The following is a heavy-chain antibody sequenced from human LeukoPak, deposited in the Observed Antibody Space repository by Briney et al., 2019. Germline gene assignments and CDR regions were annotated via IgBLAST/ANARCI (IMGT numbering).Heavy chain of an antibody. D-gene: IGHD6-13*01. CDR2: INWNGGST. J-gene: IGHJ4*02. CDR3: AKDSGAAAGPRGWYFDY. CDR1: GFTFDDYG. Sequence: PGGSLRLSCAASGFTFDDYGTSWVRQAPGKGLEWVSGINWNGGSTGYADSVKGRFTISRDNAKNSLYLQMNSLRAEDTAVYYCAKDSGAAAGPRGWYFDYWGQGTLVTVSS. V-gene: IGHV3-20*04.